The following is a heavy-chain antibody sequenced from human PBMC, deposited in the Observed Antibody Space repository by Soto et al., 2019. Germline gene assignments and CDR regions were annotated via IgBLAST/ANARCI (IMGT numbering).Heavy chain of an antibody. D-gene: IGHD5-12*01. J-gene: IGHJ6*03. Sequence: GGSLRLSCAASGFTFDDYAMHWVRQAPGKGLEWVSGISWNSGSIGYADSVKGRFTISRDNAKNSLYLQMNSLRAEDTALYYCAKDQRSGYVRYYYMDVWGKGTTVTVSS. V-gene: IGHV3-9*01. CDR3: AKDQRSGYVRYYYMDV. CDR2: ISWNSGSI. CDR1: GFTFDDYA.